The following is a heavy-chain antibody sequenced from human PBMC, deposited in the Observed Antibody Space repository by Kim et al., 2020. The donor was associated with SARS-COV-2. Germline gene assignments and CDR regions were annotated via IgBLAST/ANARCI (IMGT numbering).Heavy chain of an antibody. CDR1: GGSFSGYY. CDR2: INHSGST. CDR3: ARETRRGVTMVRGISRYFDI. V-gene: IGHV4-34*01. J-gene: IGHJ2*01. D-gene: IGHD3-10*01. Sequence: SETLSLTCAVYGGSFSGYYWSWIRQPPGKGLEWIGEINHSGSTNYNPSLKSRVTISVDTSKNQFSLKLSSVTAADTAVYYCARETRRGVTMVRGISRYFDIWGRGTLVTVSS.